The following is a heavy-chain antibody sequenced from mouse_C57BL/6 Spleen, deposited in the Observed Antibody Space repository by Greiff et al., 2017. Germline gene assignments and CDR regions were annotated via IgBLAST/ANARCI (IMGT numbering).Heavy chain of an antibody. CDR2: INPGSGGT. Sequence: VQLQESGAELVRPGTSVKVSCKASGYAFTNYLIEWVKQRPGQGLEWIGVINPGSGGTNYNEKFKGKATLTADKSSSTAYMQLSSLTSEDSAVYFCARGVTTVVEFFDYWGQGTTLTVSS. CDR3: ARGVTTVVEFFDY. V-gene: IGHV1-54*01. D-gene: IGHD1-1*01. CDR1: GYAFTNYL. J-gene: IGHJ2*01.